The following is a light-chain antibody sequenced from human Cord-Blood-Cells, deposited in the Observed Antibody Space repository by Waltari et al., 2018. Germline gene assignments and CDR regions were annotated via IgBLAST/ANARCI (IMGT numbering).Light chain of an antibody. CDR2: GAS. CDR1: QSVSSN. Sequence: EIVMTKSPATLSVSPGERATLSCRASQSVSSNLAWYQQKPCKAPRLLIHGASTRATGIPARFSGSGSGTEFTLTISSLQSEDFAVYYCQQYNNWPPFTFGPGTKVDIK. CDR3: QQYNNWPPFT. V-gene: IGKV3D-15*01. J-gene: IGKJ3*01.